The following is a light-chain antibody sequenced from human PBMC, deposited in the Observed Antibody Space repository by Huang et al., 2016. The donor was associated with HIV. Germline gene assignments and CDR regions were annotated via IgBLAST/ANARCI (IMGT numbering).Light chain of an antibody. J-gene: IGKJ4*01. CDR3: QQSYNTPLT. Sequence: DIQMTQSPSSLSASVGDRVTITCRASQSINSYLNWYQQKPGKAPKVLNYAASSLQSGVPSRFSGSGSGTDFTLTINSLQPEDFAIYYCQQSYNTPLTFGGGTRLEIK. CDR1: QSINSY. CDR2: AAS. V-gene: IGKV1-39*01.